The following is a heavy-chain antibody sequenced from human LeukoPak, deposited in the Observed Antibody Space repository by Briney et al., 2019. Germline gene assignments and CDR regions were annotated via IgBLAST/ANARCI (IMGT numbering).Heavy chain of an antibody. CDR3: ARDLRRGYSYGPNFDY. CDR2: INAGNGNA. D-gene: IGHD5-18*01. V-gene: IGHV1-3*01. Sequence: GASVKVSCKASGYTFTSYAMHWVRQAPGQRLEWMGWINAGNGNAKYSQKFQGRVTITRDTSASTAYMELSSLRSEDTAVYYCARDLRRGYSYGPNFDYWGQGTLVTVSS. CDR1: GYTFTSYA. J-gene: IGHJ4*02.